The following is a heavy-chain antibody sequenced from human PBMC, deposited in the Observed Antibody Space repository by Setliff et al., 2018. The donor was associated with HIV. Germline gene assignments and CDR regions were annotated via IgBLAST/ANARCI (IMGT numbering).Heavy chain of an antibody. D-gene: IGHD1-26*01. V-gene: IGHV4-59*01. CDR1: GGSINNYY. CDR2: IYYSGNT. J-gene: IGHJ4*02. CDR3: ARGGSYRFDY. Sequence: SESLSLTCTVSGGSINNYYWSWIRQPPGKELEWIGYIYYSGNTNYNPSLKSRVDISVDTSKNQFSLKLTSVTAADTAVYYCARGGSYRFDYWGQGTLVTVSS.